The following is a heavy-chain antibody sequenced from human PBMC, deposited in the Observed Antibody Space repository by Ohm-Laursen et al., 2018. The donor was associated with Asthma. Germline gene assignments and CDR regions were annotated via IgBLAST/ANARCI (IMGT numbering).Heavy chain of an antibody. CDR3: AKDLAVAAAGTSGY. J-gene: IGHJ4*02. CDR2: ISSTGGST. CDR1: KFTFSNYA. Sequence: SLRLSCAASKFTFSNYAMNWVRQPPGKELEWVSEISSTGGSTDYADSVKGRFTTSRDNSKSTMYLQMNSLRAEDTAVYYCAKDLAVAAAGTSGYWGQGTLVTVSS. D-gene: IGHD6-13*01. V-gene: IGHV3-23*01.